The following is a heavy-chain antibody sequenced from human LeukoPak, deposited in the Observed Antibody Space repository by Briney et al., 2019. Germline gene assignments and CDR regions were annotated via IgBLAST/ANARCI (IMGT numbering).Heavy chain of an antibody. D-gene: IGHD2-21*02. CDR1: GFTFSLYE. CDR2: ITDTSETV. V-gene: IGHV3-48*03. CDR3: ARARYYYHENSGDYFHGKIAFDP. J-gene: IGHJ5*02. Sequence: QPGGSLRLSCAASGFTFSLYEMYWVRQAPGKGLEWLVHITDTSETVHYADSVKGRFTISRDNTKNSLYLQLTSLRAEDTAVYHCARARYYYHENSGDYFHGKIAFDPWGQGTLVIVSS.